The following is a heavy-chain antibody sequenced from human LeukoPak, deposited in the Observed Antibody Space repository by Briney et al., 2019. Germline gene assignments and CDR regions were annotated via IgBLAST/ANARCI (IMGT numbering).Heavy chain of an antibody. CDR3: ARDQGIRYFDWLPNTGAFDI. J-gene: IGHJ3*02. V-gene: IGHV1-2*04. D-gene: IGHD3-9*01. CDR1: GYTFTGYY. Sequence: GASVKVSCKASGYTFTGYYMHWVRQAPGQGLEWMGWINPNSGGTNYAQKFQGWVTMTRDTSISTAYMELSRLRSDDTAVYYCARDQGIRYFDWLPNTGAFDIWGQGTMVTVSS. CDR2: INPNSGGT.